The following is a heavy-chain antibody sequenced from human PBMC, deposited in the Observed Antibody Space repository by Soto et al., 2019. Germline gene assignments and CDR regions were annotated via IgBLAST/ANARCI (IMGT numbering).Heavy chain of an antibody. V-gene: IGHV4-34*01. CDR3: ARPSNSGRRHNRFDP. Sequence: SETLSLTCAVYGGSFSGYYWSWIRQPPGKGLEWIGEINHSGSTNYNPSLKSRVTISVDTSKNQFSLKLSSVTAADTAVYYCARPSNSGRRHNRFDPWGQGTLVTVSS. CDR2: INHSGST. D-gene: IGHD5-12*01. CDR1: GGSFSGYY. J-gene: IGHJ5*02.